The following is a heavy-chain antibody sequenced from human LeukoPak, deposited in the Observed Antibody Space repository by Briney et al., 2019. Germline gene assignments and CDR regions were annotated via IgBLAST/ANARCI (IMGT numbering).Heavy chain of an antibody. CDR2: IYPGDSYT. J-gene: IGHJ4*02. D-gene: IGHD3-22*01. CDR3: ATAFSSGYYF. Sequence: GESLKISWKGSGYSFTRYWIGWVRQMPGKGLEWVGIIYPGDSYTRYSPYFQGQVTISDDKYISTAYLQWSSLKASATAMYYCATAFSSGYYFWGQGTLVTVSS. V-gene: IGHV5-51*01. CDR1: GYSFTRYW.